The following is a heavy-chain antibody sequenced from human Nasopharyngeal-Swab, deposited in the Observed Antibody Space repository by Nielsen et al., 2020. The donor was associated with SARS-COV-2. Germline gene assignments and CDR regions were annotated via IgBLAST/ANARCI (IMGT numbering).Heavy chain of an antibody. J-gene: IGHJ4*02. V-gene: IGHV3-30*18. CDR2: ISYDGSNK. Sequence: WIRQPPGKGLEWVAVISYDGSNKYYADSVKGRFTISRDNSKNTLYLQMNSLRAEDTAVYYFAKATLYNILTGAFDYWGQETLVTVSS. CDR3: AKATLYNILTGAFDY. D-gene: IGHD3-9*01.